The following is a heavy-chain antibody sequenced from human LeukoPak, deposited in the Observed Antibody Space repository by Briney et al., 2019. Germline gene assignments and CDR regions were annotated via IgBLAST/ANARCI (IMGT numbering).Heavy chain of an antibody. CDR3: AKDRRYCSGGSCYGDNWFDP. J-gene: IGHJ5*02. CDR1: GGSFSGYY. D-gene: IGHD2-15*01. V-gene: IGHV4-34*01. Sequence: SETLSLTCAVYGGSFSGYYWSWIRQPPGKGLEWIGEINHSGSTNYNPSLKSRVTISVDTSKTQFSLKLRSVTAADTAVYYCAKDRRYCSGGSCYGDNWFDPWGQGTLVTVSS. CDR2: INHSGST.